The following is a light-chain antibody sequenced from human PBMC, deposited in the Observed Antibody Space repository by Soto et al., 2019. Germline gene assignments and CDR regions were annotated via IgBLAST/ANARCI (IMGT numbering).Light chain of an antibody. Sequence: DIVMTQSPDSLAVSLGERATINCKSSQSVLYSSNNKNYLAWYQQKAGQPPKLLIYWASTRESGVPDRFSGSGSGTDLTLTISSLQAEDAAVYYCQQYFNTPWTFGQGTKVEI. CDR1: QSVLYSSNNKNY. V-gene: IGKV4-1*01. CDR3: QQYFNTPWT. J-gene: IGKJ1*01. CDR2: WAS.